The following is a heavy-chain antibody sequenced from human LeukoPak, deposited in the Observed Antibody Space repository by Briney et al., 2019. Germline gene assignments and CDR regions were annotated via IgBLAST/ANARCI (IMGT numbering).Heavy chain of an antibody. CDR2: ISGGGGST. V-gene: IGHV3-23*01. CDR1: GFTFSSYG. CDR3: ARGMALVVPAALSVFDY. J-gene: IGHJ4*02. D-gene: IGHD2-2*01. Sequence: GGSLRLSCAASGFTFSSYGMSWVRQAPGKGLEWVSAISGGGGSTYYADSVKGRFTISRDNAKNTLYLQMNSLRAEDTAVYYCARGMALVVPAALSVFDYWGQGTLVTVSS.